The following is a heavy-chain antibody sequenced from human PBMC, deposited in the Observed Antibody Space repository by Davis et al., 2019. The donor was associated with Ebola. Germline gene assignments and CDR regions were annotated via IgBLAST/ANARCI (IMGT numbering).Heavy chain of an antibody. CDR1: GFTFSGSA. V-gene: IGHV3-73*01. D-gene: IGHD3-10*01. CDR2: IRSKANSYAT. Sequence: GESLKISCAASGFTFSGSAMHWVRQASGKGLEWVGRIRSKANSYATAYAASVKGRFTIFRDDPKNTAYLQMNSLKTEDTAVYYCTRHYYGLDWFDPWGQGTLVTVSS. CDR3: TRHYYGLDWFDP. J-gene: IGHJ5*02.